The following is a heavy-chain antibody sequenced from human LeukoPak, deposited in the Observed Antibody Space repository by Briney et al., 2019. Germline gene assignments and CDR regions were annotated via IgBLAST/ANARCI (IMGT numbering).Heavy chain of an antibody. Sequence: SETLSLTCTVSGGSISSYYWSWIRQPPGKGLEWIGYIYYSGSTNYNPSLKSRVTLSVDTSKNQFSLKLTSVTAADTAVYYCARMRESSGYYGYYFDYRGRGTLVTVSS. CDR1: GGSISSYY. CDR3: ARMRESSGYYGYYFDY. D-gene: IGHD3-22*01. V-gene: IGHV4-59*08. CDR2: IYYSGST. J-gene: IGHJ4*02.